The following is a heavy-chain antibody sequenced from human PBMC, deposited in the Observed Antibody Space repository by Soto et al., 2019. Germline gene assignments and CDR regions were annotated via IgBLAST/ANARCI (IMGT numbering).Heavy chain of an antibody. CDR1: GGSISSGDYY. Sequence: SETLPLTCTVSGGSISSGDYYWSWIRQPPGKGLEWIGYIYYSGSTYYNPSLKSRVTISVDTSKNQFSLKLSSVTAADTAVYYCARGLITMVRGVITGFYYFDYWGQGTLVTVSS. CDR2: IYYSGST. V-gene: IGHV4-30-4*01. D-gene: IGHD3-10*01. J-gene: IGHJ4*02. CDR3: ARGLITMVRGVITGFYYFDY.